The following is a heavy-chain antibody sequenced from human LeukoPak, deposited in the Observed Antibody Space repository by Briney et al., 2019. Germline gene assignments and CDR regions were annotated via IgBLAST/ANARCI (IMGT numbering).Heavy chain of an antibody. Sequence: SETLSLTCAVSGGSISSSNWWSWVRQPPGKGLEWIGEIYHSGSTNYNPSLKSRVTISVDKSKNQFSLKLSSVTAADTAVYYCARGPSGSYGRVFDYWGQGTLVTVSS. CDR3: ARGPSGSYGRVFDY. V-gene: IGHV4-4*02. CDR2: IYHSGST. CDR1: GGSISSSNW. J-gene: IGHJ4*02. D-gene: IGHD1-26*01.